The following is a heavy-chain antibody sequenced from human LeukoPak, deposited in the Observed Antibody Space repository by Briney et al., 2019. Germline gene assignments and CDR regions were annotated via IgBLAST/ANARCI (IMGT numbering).Heavy chain of an antibody. CDR3: AREGELYGSLDY. CDR2: IIPIFGTA. Sequence: SVKVSCKASGGTFSSYAISWVRQAPGQGLEWMGGIIPIFGTANYAQKFQGRVTITTDESTSTAYMELSSLRSEDTAVYYCAREGELYGSLDYWGQGTLVTVSS. V-gene: IGHV1-69*05. D-gene: IGHD1-26*01. CDR1: GGTFSSYA. J-gene: IGHJ4*02.